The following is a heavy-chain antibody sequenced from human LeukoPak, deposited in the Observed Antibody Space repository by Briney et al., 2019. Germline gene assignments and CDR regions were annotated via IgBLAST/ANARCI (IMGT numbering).Heavy chain of an antibody. V-gene: IGHV4-34*01. J-gene: IGHJ4*02. Sequence: PSETLSLTCAVYGGSFSGYYWSWIRQPPGKGLEWIGEINHSGSTNYNPSLKSRVTISVDTSKNQFSLKLSSVTAADTAVYYCARTPPIGDYFDYWGQGTLVTVSS. CDR2: INHSGST. CDR1: GGSFSGYY. CDR3: ARTPPIGDYFDY. D-gene: IGHD3-16*01.